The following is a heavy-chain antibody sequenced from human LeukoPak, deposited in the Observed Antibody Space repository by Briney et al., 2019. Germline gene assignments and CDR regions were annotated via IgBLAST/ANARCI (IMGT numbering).Heavy chain of an antibody. CDR1: GGSFSGYY. Sequence: SETLSLTCAVYGGSFSGYYWSWIRQPPGKGLEWIGEINHSGSTNYNPSLKSRVTISVDTSKNQFSLKLSYVTAADTAVYYCARAGGVKTAALDLDYWGQGTLVTVSS. CDR3: ARAGGVKTAALDLDY. D-gene: IGHD6-25*01. V-gene: IGHV4-34*01. J-gene: IGHJ4*02. CDR2: INHSGST.